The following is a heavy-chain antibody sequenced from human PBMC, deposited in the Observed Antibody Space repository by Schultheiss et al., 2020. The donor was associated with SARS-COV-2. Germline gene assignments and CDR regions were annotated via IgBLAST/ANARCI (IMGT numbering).Heavy chain of an antibody. J-gene: IGHJ6*02. D-gene: IGHD3-3*01. V-gene: IGHV3-23*01. CDR3: AKVGSVLRFLEWLLGMDV. CDR1: GFTFSSYA. Sequence: GESLKISCAASGFTFSSYAMSWVRQAPGKGLEWVSAISGSGGSTYYADSVKGRFTISRDNSKNTLYLQMNSLRAEDTAVYYCAKVGSVLRFLEWLLGMDVWGQGTTVTVSS. CDR2: ISGSGGST.